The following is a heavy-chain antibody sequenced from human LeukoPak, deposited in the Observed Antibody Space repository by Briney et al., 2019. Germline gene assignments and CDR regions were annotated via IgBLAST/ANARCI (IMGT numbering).Heavy chain of an antibody. D-gene: IGHD1-14*01. V-gene: IGHV3-15*01. J-gene: IGHJ4*02. CDR2: IKSKTDGGTT. CDR3: AKATGYLL. CDR1: GFTFSNAW. Sequence: GGSLRLSCAASGFTFSNAWMSWVRQAPGKGLEWVGRIKSKTDGGTTDYAAPVKGRFTISRDDSKNTLFLQMNSLRAEDTAVYYCAKATGYLLWGQGTLVTVSS.